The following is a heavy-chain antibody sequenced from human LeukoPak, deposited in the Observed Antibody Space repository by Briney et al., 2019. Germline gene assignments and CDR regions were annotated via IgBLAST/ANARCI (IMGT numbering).Heavy chain of an antibody. CDR3: ARGGAAALDY. Sequence: PSETLSLTCTVSGGSISSGGYYWSWIRQHPGKGLEWIGKINHSGSTNYNPSLKSRVTISVDTSKNQFSLKLSSVTAADTAVYYCARGGAAALDYWGQGTLVTVSS. V-gene: IGHV4-39*07. CDR1: GGSISSGGYY. D-gene: IGHD2-2*01. J-gene: IGHJ4*02. CDR2: INHSGST.